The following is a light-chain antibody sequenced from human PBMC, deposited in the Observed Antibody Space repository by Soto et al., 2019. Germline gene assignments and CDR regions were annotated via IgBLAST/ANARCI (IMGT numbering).Light chain of an antibody. CDR2: AAS. CDR1: QSVYSN. CDR3: PQYDNWPWLT. Sequence: EIVMTQSPATLSVSPGERATRSCRASQSVYSNLAWYQQKPGRAPRLLIYAASTRATDIPDRFSGSGSVTFFTLPISSLQADDFAVDYCPQYDNWPWLTFGQGTKLEIK. V-gene: IGKV3-15*01. J-gene: IGKJ2*01.